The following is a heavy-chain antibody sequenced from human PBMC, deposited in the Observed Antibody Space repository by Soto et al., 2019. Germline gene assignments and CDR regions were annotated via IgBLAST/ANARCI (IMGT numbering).Heavy chain of an antibody. Sequence: QITLKESGPTLVKPTQTLTLTCTFSGFSLSTSGVGVGWIRQPPGKALEWLALIYWNDDKRYSPSLKSRLTITEDTSKSQVVRTMRNMDSVDTATYYCARTPAYDILTGSGYYFDYWGQGTLVTVSS. V-gene: IGHV2-5*01. D-gene: IGHD3-9*01. J-gene: IGHJ4*02. CDR1: GFSLSTSGVG. CDR3: ARTPAYDILTGSGYYFDY. CDR2: IYWNDDK.